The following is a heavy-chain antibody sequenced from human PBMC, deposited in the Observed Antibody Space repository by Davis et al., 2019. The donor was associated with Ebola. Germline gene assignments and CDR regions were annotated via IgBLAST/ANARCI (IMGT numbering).Heavy chain of an antibody. V-gene: IGHV4-59*01. D-gene: IGHD3-22*01. J-gene: IGHJ5*02. Sequence: SETLSLTCTVSGGSISSYYWSWIRQPPGKGLEWIGYIYYSGSTNYNPSLKSRVTISVDTSKNQFSLKLSSVTAADTAVYYCAREERYYYDSSGYYTGWFDPWGQGTLVTVSS. CDR2: IYYSGST. CDR3: AREERYYYDSSGYYTGWFDP. CDR1: GGSISSYY.